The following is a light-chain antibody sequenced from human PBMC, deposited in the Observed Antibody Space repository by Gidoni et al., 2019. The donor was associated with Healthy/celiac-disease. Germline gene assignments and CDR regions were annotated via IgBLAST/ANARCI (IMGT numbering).Light chain of an antibody. CDR2: GAA. CDR3: QQYAET. J-gene: IGKJ1*01. V-gene: IGKV3-20*01. Sequence: EIVLTQSPGTLSLSPGEIATLSCRSSQSVSSSYLAWYQEKPGQAPRPLIYGAASRATGIPDRFSGSGSGTDFTLTVSRLEPEDFAVYYCQQYAETFGQXTKVEIK. CDR1: QSVSSSY.